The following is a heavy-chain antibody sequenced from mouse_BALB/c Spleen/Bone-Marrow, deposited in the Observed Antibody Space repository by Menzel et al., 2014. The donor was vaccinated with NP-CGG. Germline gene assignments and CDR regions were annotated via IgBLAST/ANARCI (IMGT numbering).Heavy chain of an antibody. CDR2: ISNGGGST. Sequence: EVKLVESGGGLVQPGGSLKLSCATSGFTFSDYYMYWVRRTPEKRLEWVAYISNGGGSTYYPDTVKGRFTISRDNAKNTLYLQMSRLKSEDTAMYYCARPLYDGYYVAYWGQGTLVTVSA. CDR1: GFTFSDYY. J-gene: IGHJ3*01. CDR3: ARPLYDGYYVAY. D-gene: IGHD2-3*01. V-gene: IGHV5-12*02.